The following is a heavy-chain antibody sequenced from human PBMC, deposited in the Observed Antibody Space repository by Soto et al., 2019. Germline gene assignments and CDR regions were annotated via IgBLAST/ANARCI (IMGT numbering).Heavy chain of an antibody. CDR3: ARDYNGYYYAYYYGMDV. V-gene: IGHV4-4*08. J-gene: IGHJ6*02. CDR1: GGSISNSY. CDR2: IYSSGST. D-gene: IGHD3-22*01. Sequence: SVTLSLTCTVSGGSISNSYWILIRQSQGKGLEWIGYIYSSGSTNYNPSLKSRVTISVDTSKNQFSLKLSSLIAADTAVYYCARDYNGYYYAYYYGMDVWGQGTTVTVSS.